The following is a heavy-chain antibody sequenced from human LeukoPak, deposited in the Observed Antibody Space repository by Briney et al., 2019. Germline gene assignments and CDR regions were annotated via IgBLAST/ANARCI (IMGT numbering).Heavy chain of an antibody. CDR2: MDPTGSQK. Sequence: QAGGSLRLSCADSQFTFNGSWMNWVRQAPGKGLEWVANMDPTGSQKRYVDSVRGRFTISKDNPGASLYLGMHSLRAEDTAIYYCAIWTSGNYWGQGTLVTVSS. V-gene: IGHV3-7*01. CDR1: QFTFNGSW. CDR3: AIWTSGNY. J-gene: IGHJ4*02. D-gene: IGHD1-1*01.